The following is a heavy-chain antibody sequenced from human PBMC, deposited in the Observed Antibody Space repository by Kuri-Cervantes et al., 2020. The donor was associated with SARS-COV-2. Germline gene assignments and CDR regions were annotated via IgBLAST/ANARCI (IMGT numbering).Heavy chain of an antibody. CDR3: ARIPGYSSGWLAFDI. Sequence: GESLKSSCAASGFTFSSCAMNSVRQAPGKGLEWVANIKQDGSGKYYVDSVKGLFTISRDNAKNSLYLQMNSLRAEDTAVYYCARIPGYSSGWLAFDIWGQGTMVTVSS. D-gene: IGHD6-19*01. V-gene: IGHV3-7*04. J-gene: IGHJ3*02. CDR1: GFTFSSCA. CDR2: IKQDGSGK.